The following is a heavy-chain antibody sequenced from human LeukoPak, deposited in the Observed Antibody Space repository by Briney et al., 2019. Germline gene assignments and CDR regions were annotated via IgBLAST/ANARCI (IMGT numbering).Heavy chain of an antibody. V-gene: IGHV1-69*04. J-gene: IGHJ5*02. Sequence: SVKVSCKASGGTFSSYAISWVRQAPGQGLEWMGRIIPILGIANYSQKFQGRVTITADKSTITASMELSSLRSEDTAVYYCAWAVTYYYDSSGYSSWGKNWFDPWGQGTLVTVSS. CDR2: IIPILGIA. CDR1: GGTFSSYA. D-gene: IGHD3-22*01. CDR3: AWAVTYYYDSSGYSSWGKNWFDP.